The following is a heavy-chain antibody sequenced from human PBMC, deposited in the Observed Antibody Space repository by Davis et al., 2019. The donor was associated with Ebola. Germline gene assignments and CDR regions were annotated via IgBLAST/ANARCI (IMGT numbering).Heavy chain of an antibody. CDR3: ARLSDYDILFPDY. D-gene: IGHD3-9*01. V-gene: IGHV5-51*01. Sequence: GESLIIYCKGSGYSFTSYWIGWVRQMPGKGLEWMGIIYPGDSDTRYSTSFQGQVTISADKSISTAYLQWSSLKASDTAMYYCARLSDYDILFPDYWGQGTLVTVSS. CDR1: GYSFTSYW. J-gene: IGHJ4*02. CDR2: IYPGDSDT.